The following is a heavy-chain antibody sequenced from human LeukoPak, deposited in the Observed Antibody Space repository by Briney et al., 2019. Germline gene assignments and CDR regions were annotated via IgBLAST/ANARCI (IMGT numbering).Heavy chain of an antibody. Sequence: SETLSLTCTVSGDSISSSGYYWGWIRQPPGKGLEWIGSIYYGGSTYYNPSLKSRVTISVDTSKNQFSLKLSSVTAADTAVYYCARVFVWWELPNYFDYWGQGTLVTVSS. D-gene: IGHD1-26*01. J-gene: IGHJ4*02. V-gene: IGHV4-39*07. CDR3: ARVFVWWELPNYFDY. CDR1: GDSISSSGYY. CDR2: IYYGGST.